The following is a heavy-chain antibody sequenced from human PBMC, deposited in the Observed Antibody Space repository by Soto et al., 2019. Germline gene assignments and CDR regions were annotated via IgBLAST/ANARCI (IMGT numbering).Heavy chain of an antibody. J-gene: IGHJ6*04. D-gene: IGHD6-6*01. CDR3: ATQESSSAAYSYGMDV. CDR1: GGSISSSGYY. CDR2: IYYSGRT. Sequence: PSEPLSLTGTVPGGSISSSGYYWGWICQPPGKGLEWIGNIYYSGRTFYNPSLKSRVTMSVGTSKNQFSLKLSSVTAADTAVYYCATQESSSAAYSYGMDVWGEGTTVTVSS. V-gene: IGHV4-39*01.